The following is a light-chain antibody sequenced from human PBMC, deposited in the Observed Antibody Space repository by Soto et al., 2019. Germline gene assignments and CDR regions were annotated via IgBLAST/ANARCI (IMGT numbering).Light chain of an antibody. J-gene: IGKJ4*01. CDR2: WAS. CDR3: QQYYSTPLT. CDR1: QSVLYSSNNKNY. Sequence: DIVVTQYPDSLAVSLGERATINCKSSQSVLYSSNNKNYLAWYQQKPGQPPKLLIYWASTRESGVPDRFSGSGSGTDFTLTISSLQAEDVAVYYCQQYYSTPLTFGGGTKVDIK. V-gene: IGKV4-1*01.